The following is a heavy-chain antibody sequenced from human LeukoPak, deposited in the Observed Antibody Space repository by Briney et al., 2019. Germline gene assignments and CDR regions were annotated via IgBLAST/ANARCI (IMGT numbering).Heavy chain of an antibody. D-gene: IGHD3-3*01. CDR3: ARRRDDFWSGPILTSHWYFDL. CDR2: IYTSGST. J-gene: IGHJ2*01. V-gene: IGHV4-61*02. CDR1: GGSISSGSYY. Sequence: MPSETLSLTCTVSGGSISSGSYYWSWIRQPAGKGLEWIGRIYTSGSTYYNPTLKSRVTISVDTSKNQFSLKLSSVTAADTAVYYCARRRDDFWSGPILTSHWYFDLWGRGTLVTVSS.